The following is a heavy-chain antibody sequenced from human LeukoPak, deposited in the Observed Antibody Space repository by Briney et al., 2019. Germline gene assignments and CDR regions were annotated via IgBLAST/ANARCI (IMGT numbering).Heavy chain of an antibody. CDR3: ANHLACGSTSCPSFDY. CDR2: IGTADDT. D-gene: IGHD2-2*01. J-gene: IGHJ4*02. V-gene: IGHV3-13*01. Sequence: PGGSLRLSCAASGFTFSSYDMHWVRQATGKGLEWVSPIGTADDTYYPGSVKGRFTISRDNAKNSLYLQMNSLRAEDTAVYYCANHLACGSTSCPSFDYWGQGTLVTVSS. CDR1: GFTFSSYD.